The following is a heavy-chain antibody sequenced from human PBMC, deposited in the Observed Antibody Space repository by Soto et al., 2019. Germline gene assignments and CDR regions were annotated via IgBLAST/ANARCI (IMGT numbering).Heavy chain of an antibody. CDR1: EDSFNDYY. CDR3: ARESGGATATLDYYYFYMDV. CDR2: INPNGGVT. V-gene: IGHV1-2*04. J-gene: IGHJ6*03. Sequence: QVQLVQSGAEVRKPGASVTVSCGSSEDSFNDYYIHWVRQTPGQGFEWMGWINPNGGVTKYAQKFQGWVSMTRDTSIRTVYMQLSRLRSDDTAVYYCARESGGATATLDYYYFYMDVWGTGTTVTVSS. D-gene: IGHD5-12*01.